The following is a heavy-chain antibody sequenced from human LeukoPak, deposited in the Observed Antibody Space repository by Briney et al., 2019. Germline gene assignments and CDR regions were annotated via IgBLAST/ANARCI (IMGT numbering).Heavy chain of an antibody. D-gene: IGHD7-27*01. J-gene: IGHJ4*02. CDR2: IKQDGSEK. V-gene: IGHV3-7*02. Sequence: GGSLRLSCAAYGLTFSSYWMSWVRQAPGKGLEWVANIKQDGSEKYYVDSVKGRFTISRDNAKKSLYLQMNSLRAEDTAVYYCARAGEGDYYYWGQGTLVTVSS. CDR3: ARAGEGDYYY. CDR1: GLTFSSYW.